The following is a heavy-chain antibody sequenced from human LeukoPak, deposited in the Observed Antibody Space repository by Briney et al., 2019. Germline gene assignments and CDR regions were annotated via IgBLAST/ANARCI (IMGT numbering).Heavy chain of an antibody. V-gene: IGHV1-18*01. CDR1: GYTFTSYG. D-gene: IGHD2-15*01. CDR2: ISAYNGNT. Sequence: ASVKVSCKASGYTFTSYGISWVRQAPGQGLEWTGWISAYNGNTNYAQKLQGRVAMTTDTSTSTAYMELRSLRSDDTAVYYCARSAGCSGGSCYGGYMDVWGKGTTVTVSS. J-gene: IGHJ6*03. CDR3: ARSAGCSGGSCYGGYMDV.